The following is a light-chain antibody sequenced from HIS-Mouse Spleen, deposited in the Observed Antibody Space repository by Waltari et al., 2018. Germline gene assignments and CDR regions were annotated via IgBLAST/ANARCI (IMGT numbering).Light chain of an antibody. CDR2: VAS. CDR3: QQRSNWLT. CDR1: QSVSSY. V-gene: IGKV3-11*01. J-gene: IGKJ4*01. Sequence: EIVLTQSPATLSLSPGERATLSCRASQSVSSYLAWYQQKPGKAPRLLIYVASNRATVIPARFSGSGSGTDFTLTISSLEPEDFAVYYCQQRSNWLTFGGGTKVEIK.